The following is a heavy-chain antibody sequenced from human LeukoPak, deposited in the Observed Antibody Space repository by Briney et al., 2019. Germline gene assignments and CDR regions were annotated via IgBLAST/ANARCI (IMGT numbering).Heavy chain of an antibody. V-gene: IGHV3-48*02. J-gene: IGHJ4*02. Sequence: GGSLRLSCAASVFTFSSYSMNWVRQAPGKGLEWVSYISSSSSTIYYADSVKGRFTISRDNAKNSMYLQMNSLRDEDTAVYYCANSYRHRRYGDYYVYWGQGTLVTVSS. CDR3: ANSYRHRRYGDYYVY. CDR2: ISSSSSTI. D-gene: IGHD4-17*01. CDR1: VFTFSSYS.